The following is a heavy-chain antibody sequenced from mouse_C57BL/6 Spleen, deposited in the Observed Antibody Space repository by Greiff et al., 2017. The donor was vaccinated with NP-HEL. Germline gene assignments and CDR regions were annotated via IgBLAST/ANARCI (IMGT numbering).Heavy chain of an antibody. CDR1: GYTFTSYT. CDR3: ARSGGSIYYGYDEIAY. V-gene: IGHV1-4*01. Sequence: QVQLKQSGAELARPGASVKMSCKASGYTFTSYTMHWVKQRPGQGLEWIGYINPSSGYTKYNQKFKDKATLTADKSSSTAYMQLSSLTSEDSAVYYCARSGGSIYYGYDEIAYWGQGTLVTVSA. CDR2: INPSSGYT. J-gene: IGHJ3*01. D-gene: IGHD2-2*01.